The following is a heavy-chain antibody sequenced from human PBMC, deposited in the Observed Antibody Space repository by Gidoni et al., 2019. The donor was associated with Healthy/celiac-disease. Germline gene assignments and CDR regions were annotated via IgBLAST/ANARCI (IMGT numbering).Heavy chain of an antibody. CDR1: GGFICSHY. Sequence: QVQLQVSGSGLVRPSVTLSLTCTVSGGFICSHYWSWIRQQPGKGLEWIGYITSSGSTKYNPTLKKRVTISVGTSKNQFSLKLSSVTAADTAVYYCASEVGDYVWGSYRMFDYWGQGTLVTVSS. V-gene: IGHV4-59*11. D-gene: IGHD3-16*02. CDR3: ASEVGDYVWGSYRMFDY. CDR2: ITSSGST. J-gene: IGHJ4*02.